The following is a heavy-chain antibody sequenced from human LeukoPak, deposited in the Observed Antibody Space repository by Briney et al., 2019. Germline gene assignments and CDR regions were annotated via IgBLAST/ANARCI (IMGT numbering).Heavy chain of an antibody. CDR2: ISYDGSNK. V-gene: IGHV3-30-3*01. Sequence: PGGSLRLSCVGSGFTFSSYAMHWVRQAPGKGLEWVAVISYDGSNKYYADSVKGRSTISRDNSKNTLYLQMNSLRAEDTAVYYCAKDPGIAAAGTRGSFDYWGQGTLVTVSS. CDR1: GFTFSSYA. D-gene: IGHD6-13*01. J-gene: IGHJ4*02. CDR3: AKDPGIAAAGTRGSFDY.